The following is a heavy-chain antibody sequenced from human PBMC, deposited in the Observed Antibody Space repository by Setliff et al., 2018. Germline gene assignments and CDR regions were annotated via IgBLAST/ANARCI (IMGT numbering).Heavy chain of an antibody. CDR1: GYSFTNYW. J-gene: IGHJ3*02. Sequence: GESLKISCKGSGYSFTNYWIGWVRQMPGKXXXXXGXXXXXXXXXXXXXXXXXXXXXXXDKPISTAYLQWSSLKASDTAMYYCASPQRGXFYASFDIWGQGTMVTVSS. CDR3: ASPQRGXFYASFDI. D-gene: IGHD3-16*01. V-gene: IGHV5-51*04. CDR2: XXXXXXXX.